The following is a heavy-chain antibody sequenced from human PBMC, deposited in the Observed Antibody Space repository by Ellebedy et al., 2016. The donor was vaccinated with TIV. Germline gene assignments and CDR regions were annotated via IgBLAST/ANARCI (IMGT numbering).Heavy chain of an antibody. CDR3: ARGSTYYYGSGTYSSYFDH. Sequence: SETLSLTCTVSGGPLVRYHWSWIRQPPGKGLEWIGNIYYTGSADYNPSLKSRLTMSVDTSNNQFSLNLSSVTAADTAVYYCARGSTYYYGSGTYSSYFDHWGQGALVTVSS. D-gene: IGHD3-10*01. V-gene: IGHV4-59*01. J-gene: IGHJ4*02. CDR1: GGPLVRYH. CDR2: IYYTGSA.